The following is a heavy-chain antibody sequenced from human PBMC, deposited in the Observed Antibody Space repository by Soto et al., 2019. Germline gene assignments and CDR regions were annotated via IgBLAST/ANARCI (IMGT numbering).Heavy chain of an antibody. CDR1: GYTFTNFG. D-gene: IGHD3-16*01. CDR3: ARGGTAIDY. J-gene: IGHJ4*02. CDR2: ISAYNGNT. V-gene: IGHV1-18*01. Sequence: QVQLVQSGAEVKKPGASVKVSCKASGYTFTNFGISWVRQAPGQGLEWMGWISAYNGNTNYAQKFQARVTRTTDTATSTAYMEVRRLRFDDTAVYYCARGGTAIDYWGQGTLVTVPS.